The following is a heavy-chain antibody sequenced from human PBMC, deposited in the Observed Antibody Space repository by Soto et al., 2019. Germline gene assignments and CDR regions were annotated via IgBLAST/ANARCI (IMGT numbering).Heavy chain of an antibody. J-gene: IGHJ5*02. Sequence: SVKVSCKTSGGTFSSYAISWVRQAPGQGLEWMGGIIPIFDTANYAQKFQGRVTITADESTSTAYMELSSLRSEDTAVYYCARGIPGYCGGATCYSGWFDPWGQGTLVTVSS. CDR1: GGTFSSYA. D-gene: IGHD2-15*01. CDR2: IIPIFDTA. CDR3: ARGIPGYCGGATCYSGWFDP. V-gene: IGHV1-69*13.